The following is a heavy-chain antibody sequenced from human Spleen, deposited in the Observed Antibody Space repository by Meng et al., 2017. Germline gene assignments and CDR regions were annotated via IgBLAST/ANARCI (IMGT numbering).Heavy chain of an antibody. CDR2: ISSGSGSI. CDR1: GFTFSSYS. Sequence: GESLKISCAASGFTFSSYSMNWGRQAPGKGLEWVSFISSGSGSIFYEDSVKGRFTISRDNAKNSLYLQMDSLRAEDTAIYYCARERWELRQWDSWGLGTLVTVSS. V-gene: IGHV3-21*01. J-gene: IGHJ4*02. CDR3: ARERWELRQWDS. D-gene: IGHD1-26*01.